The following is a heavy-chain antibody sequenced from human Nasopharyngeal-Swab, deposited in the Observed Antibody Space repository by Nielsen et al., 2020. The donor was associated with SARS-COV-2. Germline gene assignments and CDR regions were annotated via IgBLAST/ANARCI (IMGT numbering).Heavy chain of an antibody. Sequence: GESLKISCATSGFTFSTYWMTWVRQAPVKGLEWVANIKQDGSEKYYIDSVKGRFTISRDNAKNSLYLQMSSLRAEDTAVYYCAIPTQSTPFGYWGQGTLVTVSS. CDR3: AIPTQSTPFGY. D-gene: IGHD2-15*01. CDR2: IKQDGSEK. V-gene: IGHV3-7*03. J-gene: IGHJ4*02. CDR1: GFTFSTYW.